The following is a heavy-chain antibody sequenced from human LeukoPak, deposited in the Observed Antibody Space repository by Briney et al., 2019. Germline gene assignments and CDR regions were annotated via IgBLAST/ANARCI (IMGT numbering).Heavy chain of an antibody. J-gene: IGHJ4*02. CDR1: GFTFSSYP. Sequence: GGSLRLSCAASGFTFSSYPMYWVRQAPGKGLEWVAVISYDGSNKYYADSVKGRFTISRDNSKNTLYLQMNSLRAEDTAVYYCARDDSSGYFFDYWGQGTLVTVSS. CDR3: ARDDSSGYFFDY. D-gene: IGHD3-22*01. CDR2: ISYDGSNK. V-gene: IGHV3-30-3*01.